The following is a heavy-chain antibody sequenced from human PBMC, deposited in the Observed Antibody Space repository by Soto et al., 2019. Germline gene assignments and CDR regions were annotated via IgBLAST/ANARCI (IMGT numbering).Heavy chain of an antibody. CDR3: ARYGSGSSFDY. D-gene: IGHD3-10*01. J-gene: IGHJ4*02. CDR1: GGSSSSGDYY. V-gene: IGHV4-31*03. CDR2: IYYSGST. Sequence: QVQLQESGPGLVNPSQTLSLTCTVSGGSSSSGDYYWSWIRQHPGKVLEWIGYIYYSGSTYYHPSLKSRVTISVDTSKNQFSLKLTSVTAADKAVYYCARYGSGSSFDYWGQGTLVTVSS.